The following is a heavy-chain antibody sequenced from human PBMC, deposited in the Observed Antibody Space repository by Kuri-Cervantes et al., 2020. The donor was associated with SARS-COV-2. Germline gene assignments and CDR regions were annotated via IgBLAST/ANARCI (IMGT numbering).Heavy chain of an antibody. V-gene: IGHV1-69*04. D-gene: IGHD6-19*01. CDR3: ARDGGGWYDY. CDR1: GGTFSSYA. Sequence: SVKVSCKASGGTFSSYAISWVRQAPGQGLEWMGRIIPILGIANYAQKFQGRVTTTADKSTSTAYMELSSLRSEDTAVYYCARDGGGWYDYWGQGTLVTVSS. CDR2: IIPILGIA. J-gene: IGHJ4*02.